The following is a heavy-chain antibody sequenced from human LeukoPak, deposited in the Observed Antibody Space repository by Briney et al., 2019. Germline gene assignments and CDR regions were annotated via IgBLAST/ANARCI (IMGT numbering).Heavy chain of an antibody. D-gene: IGHD2-15*01. Sequence: SGGSLRLPCAASGFSVSNNYMSWVRQAPGKGLEWVSVIYSGGSTFYADSVKGSFTISRDNSKNTLYLQMNSLRAEDTAVYYCASDSYSPEYFQHWGQGTLVTVSS. J-gene: IGHJ1*01. CDR3: ASDSYSPEYFQH. CDR2: IYSGGST. CDR1: GFSVSNNY. V-gene: IGHV3-66*01.